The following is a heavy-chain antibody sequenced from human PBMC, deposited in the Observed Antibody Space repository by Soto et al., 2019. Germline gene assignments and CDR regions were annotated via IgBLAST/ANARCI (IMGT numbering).Heavy chain of an antibody. CDR3: ARERYQVISDGMDV. D-gene: IGHD2-2*01. CDR1: GYTFTGYY. J-gene: IGHJ6*02. Sequence: QVQLVQSGADVKTPGASVRVSCKASGYTFTGYYVHWVREAPGQGLEWMGWINPETGGTSYAQKFQGRVTLSRDTSINPAYLGLSRLRFEDAAVYFCARERYQVISDGMDVWGQGTTVTVSS. V-gene: IGHV1-2*02. CDR2: INPETGGT.